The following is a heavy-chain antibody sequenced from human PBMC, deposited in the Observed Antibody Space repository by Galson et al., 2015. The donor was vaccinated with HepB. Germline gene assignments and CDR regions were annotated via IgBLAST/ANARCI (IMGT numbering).Heavy chain of an antibody. CDR2: ISTYNGKT. J-gene: IGHJ4*02. CDR1: GYTFTSDG. Sequence: SVKVSCKASGYTFTSDGITWVRQAPGQGLEWMGWISTYNGKTNYAQKFQGRVAMTTDTSTSTAYTELSSLRSDDTAAYYCARSHLKYYFDYWGQGTLVTVSS. CDR3: ARSHLKYYFDY. V-gene: IGHV1-18*01.